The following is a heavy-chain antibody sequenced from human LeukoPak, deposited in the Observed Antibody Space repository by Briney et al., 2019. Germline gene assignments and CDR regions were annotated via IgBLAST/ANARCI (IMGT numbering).Heavy chain of an antibody. Sequence: PSETLSLTCIVPGGSISSSSYYWAWIRQSPGKGLEWIGTFSSGGSAYYNPSLTSRVSRSKDTSDNQFSLRLYSVTAADTAVYYCARKQTGTMYDAWGQGTQVTVSS. CDR3: ARKQTGTMYDA. CDR2: FSSGGSA. J-gene: IGHJ5*02. CDR1: GGSISSSSYY. D-gene: IGHD1-7*01. V-gene: IGHV4-39*07.